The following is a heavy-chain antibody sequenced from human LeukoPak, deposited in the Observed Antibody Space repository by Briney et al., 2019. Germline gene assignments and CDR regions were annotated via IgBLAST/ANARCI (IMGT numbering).Heavy chain of an antibody. J-gene: IGHJ4*02. Sequence: GGSLRLSCAASGFTVSSNYMSWVRQAPGKGLEWVAIISYDGSNKYYADSVKGRFTISRDNSKNTLYLQMNSLRAEDTAVYYCAKVRWNDLWYFDYWGQGTLVTVSS. CDR1: GFTVSSNY. D-gene: IGHD1-1*01. CDR2: ISYDGSNK. V-gene: IGHV3-30*18. CDR3: AKVRWNDLWYFDY.